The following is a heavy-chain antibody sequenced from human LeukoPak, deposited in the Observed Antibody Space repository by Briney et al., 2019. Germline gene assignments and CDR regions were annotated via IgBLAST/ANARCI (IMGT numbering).Heavy chain of an antibody. CDR2: TYYRSKRYK. D-gene: IGHD3-22*01. J-gene: IGHJ4*02. CDR3: ARGVYYYDSSGPAGIDY. V-gene: IGHV6-1*01. Sequence: SQTLSLTYAISGDSVSRNSAAWNWLRQSPSRGLEWLGRTYYRSKRYKDYAVSVKSRININPDTSKNQFSLQLNSVTPEDTAVYYCARGVYYYDSSGPAGIDYWGQGTLVTVSS. CDR1: GDSVSRNSAA.